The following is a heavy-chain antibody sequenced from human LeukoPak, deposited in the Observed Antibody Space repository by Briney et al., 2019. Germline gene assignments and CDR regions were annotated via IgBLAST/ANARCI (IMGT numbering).Heavy chain of an antibody. CDR3: ARGESSYCSGGCYFAS. D-gene: IGHD2-21*02. CDR2: IREDGGHT. CDR1: GFTFTNHW. J-gene: IGHJ5*01. V-gene: IGHV3-7*01. Sequence: GGSLRLSCVTSGFTFTNHWMSWVRQAPGKGLEWVANIREDGGHTNYVDSVKGRFTISRDNAKNSLYLQMNSLRAEDTAVYYCARGESSYCSGGCYFASWGQGTLVTISS.